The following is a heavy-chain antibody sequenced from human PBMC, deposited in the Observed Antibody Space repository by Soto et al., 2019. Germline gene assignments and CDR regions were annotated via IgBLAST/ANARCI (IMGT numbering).Heavy chain of an antibody. D-gene: IGHD3-10*01. J-gene: IGHJ3*02. CDR1: GGTFSSYT. CDR3: ASAIRKVRGVILAFDI. V-gene: IGHV1-69*02. CDR2: IIPILGIA. Sequence: QVQLVQSGAEVKKPGSSVKVSCKASGGTFSSYTISWVRQAPGQGLEWMGRIIPILGIANYAQKFQGRVTITADKSTSTAYMELSSLRSEDTAVYYCASAIRKVRGVILAFDIWVQGTMVTVSS.